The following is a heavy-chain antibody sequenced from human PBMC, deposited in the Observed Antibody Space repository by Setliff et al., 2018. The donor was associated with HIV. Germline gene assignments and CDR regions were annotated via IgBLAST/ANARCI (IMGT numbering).Heavy chain of an antibody. CDR2: IYYSGST. J-gene: IGHJ4*02. D-gene: IGHD4-17*01. CDR1: GDSLSSDYYY. V-gene: IGHV4-31*03. Sequence: TSETLSLTCTVSGDSLSSDYYYWTWIRQHPEKGLEWIGYIYYSGSTLYNPSLRSRLSMSVDTSKNQFSLELGSVTAADTAVYFCARDFLRSGYFDSWGQGKLVTVSS. CDR3: ARDFLRSGYFDS.